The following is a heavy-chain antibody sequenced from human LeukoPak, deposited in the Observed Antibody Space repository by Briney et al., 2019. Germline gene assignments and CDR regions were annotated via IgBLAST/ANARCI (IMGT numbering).Heavy chain of an antibody. D-gene: IGHD3-10*01. CDR2: INPNSGGT. Sequence: ASVKVSCKASGYTFTGYYMHWVRQAPGQGLERMGRINPNSGGTNYAQKFQGRVTMTSDTSISTAYMELSRLRSDDPAVYYCARGEFGGYYYYYYMDVWGKGTTVTVSS. J-gene: IGHJ6*03. V-gene: IGHV1-2*06. CDR3: ARGEFGGYYYYYYMDV. CDR1: GYTFTGYY.